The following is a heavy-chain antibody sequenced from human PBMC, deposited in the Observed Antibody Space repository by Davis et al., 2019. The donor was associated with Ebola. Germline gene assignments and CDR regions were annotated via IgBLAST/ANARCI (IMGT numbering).Heavy chain of an antibody. J-gene: IGHJ6*04. CDR3: ARDLGDYGMDV. Sequence: SVKVSCKASGGTFTTYVISWVRQAPGQGLEWMGGIIPIFGTPNFAQKFQGRVTIIADESTSTAYMELSSLRSEDTAVYYCARDLGDYGMDVWGKGTTVTVSS. CDR2: IIPIFGTP. V-gene: IGHV1-69*13. CDR1: GGTFTTYV.